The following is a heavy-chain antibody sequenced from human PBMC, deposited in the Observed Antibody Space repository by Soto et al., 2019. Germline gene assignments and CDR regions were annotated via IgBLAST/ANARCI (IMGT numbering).Heavy chain of an antibody. CDR2: IHNGGST. CDR3: AKCGYDSSGRLLRYFQH. D-gene: IGHD3-22*01. J-gene: IGHJ1*01. CDR1: GGSISDHY. Sequence: PSETLSLTCTVSGGSISDHYYMWIRQSPGKGLEYIGYIHNGGSTNYNPSLKSRVIISVDTSKNQFSLKLTSVTAADTAVYYCAKCGYDSSGRLLRYFQHWGQGTLVTVSS. V-gene: IGHV4-59*11.